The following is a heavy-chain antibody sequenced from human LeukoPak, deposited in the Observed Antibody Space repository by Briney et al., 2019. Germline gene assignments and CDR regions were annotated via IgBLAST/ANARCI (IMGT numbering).Heavy chain of an antibody. D-gene: IGHD2-2*01. CDR1: GGSFSPYY. Sequence: PSETLSLTRAVYGGSFSPYYWSWIRQPPGKGLEWIGEINHSGSTNYNPSLKSRVTISVDTSKNQFSLKLSSVTAADTAVYYCASQESSTSYYFDYWGQGTLVTVSS. CDR2: INHSGST. V-gene: IGHV4-34*01. J-gene: IGHJ4*02. CDR3: ASQESSTSYYFDY.